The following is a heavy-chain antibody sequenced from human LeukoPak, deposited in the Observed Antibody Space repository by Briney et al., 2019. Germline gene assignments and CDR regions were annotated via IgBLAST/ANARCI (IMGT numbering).Heavy chain of an antibody. Sequence: GASVKVSCKASGYTFTSYDINWVRQAIGQGLEWMGWMNPNSGNTGYAQKFQGRVTMTRNTSISTAYMELSSLRSEDTAVYYCARGTILYYYDSSGYSAVWGQGTLVTVSS. CDR3: ARGTILYYYDSSGYSAV. D-gene: IGHD3-22*01. CDR2: MNPNSGNT. CDR1: GYTFTSYD. J-gene: IGHJ4*02. V-gene: IGHV1-8*01.